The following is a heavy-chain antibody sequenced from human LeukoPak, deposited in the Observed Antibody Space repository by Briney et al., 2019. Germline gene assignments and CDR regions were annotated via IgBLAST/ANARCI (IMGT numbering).Heavy chain of an antibody. D-gene: IGHD3-10*01. CDR1: GASITRSGYS. Sequence: SETLSLTCTVSGASITRSGYSWSWIRQRPGQGLEWIGYIYYSGSTYYNPSLKTRVAISVDTSKNQFSLKLSSVTAADTAVYYCARDAEYYYGSGSFSSGIDVWGQGTTVTVSS. CDR3: ARDAEYYYGSGSFSSGIDV. CDR2: IYYSGST. J-gene: IGHJ6*02. V-gene: IGHV4-31*03.